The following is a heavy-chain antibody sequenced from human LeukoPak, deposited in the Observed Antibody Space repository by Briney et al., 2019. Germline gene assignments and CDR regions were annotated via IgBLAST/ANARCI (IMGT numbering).Heavy chain of an antibody. CDR2: ISAYNGNT. Sequence: ASVTVSCKASGYTFTIYGISWVRQAPGQGLEWMGWISAYNGNTNYAQKLQGRVTMTTDTSTSTAYMELRSLRSDDTAVYYCASICSSTSCFDYWGQGTLVTVSS. V-gene: IGHV1-18*01. D-gene: IGHD2-2*01. CDR3: ASICSSTSCFDY. CDR1: GYTFTIYG. J-gene: IGHJ4*02.